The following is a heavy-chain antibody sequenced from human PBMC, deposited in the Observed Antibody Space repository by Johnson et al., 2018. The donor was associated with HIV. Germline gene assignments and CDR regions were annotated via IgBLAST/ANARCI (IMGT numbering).Heavy chain of an antibody. D-gene: IGHD1-26*01. CDR1: GFTVSSNT. Sequence: EQLVESGGGLTQTGGSLRLSCAASGFTVSSNTLSSVRQAPGHGLEWVSVIYSGGSTYYADSVKGRFTISIDYSTNTLYLQMNSLRAEDTAVYYCARVMGATQVMGAFDSWGQGTMVTVSS. CDR2: IYSGGST. CDR3: ARVMGATQVMGAFDS. V-gene: IGHV3-66*03. J-gene: IGHJ3*02.